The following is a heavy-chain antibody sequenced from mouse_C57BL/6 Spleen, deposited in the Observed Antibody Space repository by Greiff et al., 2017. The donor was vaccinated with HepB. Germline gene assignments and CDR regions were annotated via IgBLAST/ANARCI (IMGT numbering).Heavy chain of an antibody. D-gene: IGHD1-1*01. CDR1: GYTFTSYW. CDR2: IDPSDSYT. V-gene: IGHV1-69*01. J-gene: IGHJ3*01. Sequence: QVQLQQPGAELVMPGASVKLSCKASGYTFTSYWMHWVKQRPGQGLEWIGEIDPSDSYTNYNQKFKGKSTLTVDKSSSTAYMQLSSLTSEDSAVYYCARPISYGSSSWFAYWGQGTLVTVSA. CDR3: ARPISYGSSSWFAY.